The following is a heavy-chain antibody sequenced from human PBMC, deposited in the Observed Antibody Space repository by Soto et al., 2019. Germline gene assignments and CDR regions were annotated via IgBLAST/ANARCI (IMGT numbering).Heavy chain of an antibody. CDR1: GGSISSYY. CDR2: IYYSGST. Sequence: QVQLQESGPGLVKPSETLSLTCTVSGGSISSYYWSWIRQPPGKGLEWIGYIYYSGSTNYNPSLKSRVTISVDTSKNQFSLKLSSVTAADTAVYYCARAAVAVARRWFDPWGQGTLVTVSS. CDR3: ARAAVAVARRWFDP. J-gene: IGHJ5*02. D-gene: IGHD6-19*01. V-gene: IGHV4-59*01.